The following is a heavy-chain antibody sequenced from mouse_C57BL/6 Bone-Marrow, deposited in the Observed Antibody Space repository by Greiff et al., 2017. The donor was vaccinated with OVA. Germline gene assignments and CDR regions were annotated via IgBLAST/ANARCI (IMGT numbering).Heavy chain of an antibody. V-gene: IGHV1-82*01. J-gene: IGHJ2*01. CDR1: GYAFSSSW. CDR2: IYPGDGDT. CDR3: ARYPSSYYRSNTTYYSNYVY. Sequence: VQLQESGPELVKPGASVKISCKASGYAFSSSWMNWVKQRPGKGLEWIGRIYPGDGDTNYNGKFKGKATLTADKSSSTAYMQLSSLTSEDSAVYFCARYPSSYYRSNTTYYSNYVYWGQGTTLTVSS. D-gene: IGHD2-5*01.